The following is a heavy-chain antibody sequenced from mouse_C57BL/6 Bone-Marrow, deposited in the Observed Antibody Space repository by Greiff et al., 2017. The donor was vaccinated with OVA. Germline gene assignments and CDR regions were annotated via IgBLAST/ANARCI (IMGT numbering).Heavy chain of an antibody. J-gene: IGHJ3*01. CDR1: GYTFTDYE. V-gene: IGHV1-15*01. Sequence: VKLQESGAELVRPGASVTLSCKASGYTFTDYEMHWVKQTPVHGLEWIGAIDPETGGTAYNQKFKGKAILTADKSSSTAYMELRSLTSEDSAVYYCTVTGRAYWGQGTLVTVSA. CDR2: IDPETGGT. D-gene: IGHD4-1*01. CDR3: TVTGRAY.